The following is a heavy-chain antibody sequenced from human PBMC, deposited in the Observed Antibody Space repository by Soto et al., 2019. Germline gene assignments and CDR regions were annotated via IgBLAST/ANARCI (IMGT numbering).Heavy chain of an antibody. D-gene: IGHD1-26*01. J-gene: IGHJ5*02. Sequence: SETLSLTCAVYVDTFRGYYWSWIRQPPGEGLEWIGQINHSGSTNYEPSLKSRVTLSVDPSKNQFSLKLASVTAADTAIYDSGRTKWKGARFDPWGQGTLVTVSA. V-gene: IGHV4-34*01. CDR1: VDTFRGYY. CDR2: INHSGST. CDR3: GRTKWKGARFDP.